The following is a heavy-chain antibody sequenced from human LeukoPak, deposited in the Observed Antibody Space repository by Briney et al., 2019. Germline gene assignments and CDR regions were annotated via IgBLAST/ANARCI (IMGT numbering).Heavy chain of an antibody. V-gene: IGHV3-15*01. CDR1: GFTFSNAW. D-gene: IGHD2-8*01. J-gene: IGHJ4*02. CDR2: IKSKTDGRTT. CDR3: TKVYCTNGVCYTSDY. Sequence: GGSLRLSCAASGFTFSNAWMSWVRQAPGKGLEWVGRIKSKTDGRTTDYAAPVKGTFTISRDDSKNTLYLQMNSLKTKDTAVYYCTKVYCTNGVCYTSDYWGEGTLVTVSS.